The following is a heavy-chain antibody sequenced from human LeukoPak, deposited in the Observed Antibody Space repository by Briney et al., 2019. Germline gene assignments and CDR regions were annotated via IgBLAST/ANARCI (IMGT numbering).Heavy chain of an antibody. J-gene: IGHJ4*02. CDR1: GFTFSGYW. V-gene: IGHV3-74*01. Sequence: PGGSLRLSCVASGFTFSGYWMHWVRQVPGKGLVWVTRIKTDGGSTSYADFVKGRFTISRDNSKNTLYLQMNSLRAEDTAVYYCAKNHPGDGDYWGQGTLVTVSS. CDR2: IKTDGGST. CDR3: AKNHPGDGDY. D-gene: IGHD7-27*01.